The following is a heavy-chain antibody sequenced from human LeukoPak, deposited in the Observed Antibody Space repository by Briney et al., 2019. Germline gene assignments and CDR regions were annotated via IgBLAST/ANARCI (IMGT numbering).Heavy chain of an antibody. Sequence: GGSLRLSCAASGFTFSSHWMSWVRQAPGKGLEWVANIKKDGSEKYYVDAVKGRFTISRDNAKTSLYLQMDSLRAEDTAVYYCARDIKGQYQDAFDIWGQGTMVTVSS. V-gene: IGHV3-7*01. CDR1: GFTFSSHW. D-gene: IGHD2-2*01. CDR2: IKKDGSEK. CDR3: ARDIKGQYQDAFDI. J-gene: IGHJ3*02.